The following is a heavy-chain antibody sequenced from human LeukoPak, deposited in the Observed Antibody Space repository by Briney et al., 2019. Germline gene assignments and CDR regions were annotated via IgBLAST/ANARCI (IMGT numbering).Heavy chain of an antibody. V-gene: IGHV1-2*06. D-gene: IGHD2-2*01. J-gene: IGHJ4*02. CDR1: GYTFTSYY. CDR2: INPNSGGT. CDR3: ARDRVPIVVVPAAQKGSLDY. Sequence: GASVTVSCKASGYTFTSYYMHWVRQAPGQGLEWMGLINPNSGGTNYAQKFQGRVTMTRDTSISTAYMELSRLRSGDTAVYYCARDRVPIVVVPAAQKGSLDYWGQGTLVTVSS.